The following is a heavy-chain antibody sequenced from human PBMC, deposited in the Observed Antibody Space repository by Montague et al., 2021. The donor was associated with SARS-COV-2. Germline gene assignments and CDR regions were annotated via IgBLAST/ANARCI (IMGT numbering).Heavy chain of an antibody. J-gene: IGHJ5*02. Sequence: SETLSLTCTVSGGSVSGTSYYWAWIRQPPGKGLEWIVNIHHSGTTSYNLSLKSRVTISVDTSKNEVSLKLNSVTAADTAVYYCARQGGPAGKHWFDPWGQGTLVTVSS. D-gene: IGHD2-2*01. CDR1: GGSVSGTSYY. CDR2: IHHSGTT. V-gene: IGHV4-39*01. CDR3: ARQGGPAGKHWFDP.